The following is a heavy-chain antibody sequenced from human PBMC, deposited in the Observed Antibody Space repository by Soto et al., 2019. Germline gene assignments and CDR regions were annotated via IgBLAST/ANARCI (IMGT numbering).Heavy chain of an antibody. Sequence: QVQLVQSGAEVKKPGSSVKVSCKASGGTFSSYTISWVRQAPGQGLEWMGRIIPILGIANYAQKFQGIVTITADKSTSTAYMELSSLRSEETAVYYCARGSITMLRGVIGGEMYAYWGQGTLVTVSS. CDR1: GGTFSSYT. CDR3: ARGSITMLRGVIGGEMYAY. D-gene: IGHD3-10*01. J-gene: IGHJ4*02. V-gene: IGHV1-69*02. CDR2: IIPILGIA.